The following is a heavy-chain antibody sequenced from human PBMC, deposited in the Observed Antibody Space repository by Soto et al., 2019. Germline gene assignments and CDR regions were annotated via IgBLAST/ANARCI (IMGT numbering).Heavy chain of an antibody. CDR3: ARGGSGRPNYYYYGMDV. D-gene: IGHD3-10*01. Sequence: PGGSLTLSCAAFCFACSSYAVHWVHQAPGKGLEYVSAISSNGGSTYYANSVKGRFTISRDNSKNTLYLQMGSLRAEDMAVYYCARGGSGRPNYYYYGMDVWGQGT. CDR1: CFACSSYA. CDR2: ISSNGGST. V-gene: IGHV3-64*01. J-gene: IGHJ6*02.